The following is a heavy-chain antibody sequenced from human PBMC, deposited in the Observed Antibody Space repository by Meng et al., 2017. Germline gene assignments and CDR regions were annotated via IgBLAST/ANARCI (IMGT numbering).Heavy chain of an antibody. CDR3: AKDPFRGYSSSVGAFDI. CDR2: ISGSGGST. CDR1: GFTFSSYA. V-gene: IGHV3-23*01. D-gene: IGHD6-13*01. Sequence: GESLKISCAASGFTFSSYAMSCVRQAPGKGLEWVSAISGSGGSTYYADSVKGRFTISRDNSKNTLYLQMNSLRAEDTAVYYCAKDPFRGYSSSVGAFDIWGQGTMVTVSS. J-gene: IGHJ3*02.